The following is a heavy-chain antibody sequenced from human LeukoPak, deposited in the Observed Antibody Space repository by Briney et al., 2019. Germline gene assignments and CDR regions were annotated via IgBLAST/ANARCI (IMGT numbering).Heavy chain of an antibody. CDR3: ARDGGGYIGY. V-gene: IGHV3-23*01. CDR2: IRPSGDGST. D-gene: IGHD2-15*01. CDR1: GFTFATYA. Sequence: GGSLRLSCAASGFTFATYAMTWVRQAPGQGLEWVSSIRPSGDGSTYYSDSVQGRFRISRDDSRNTLYLQMDSLRADDTAVYYCARDGGGYIGYWGQGTLVTVSS. J-gene: IGHJ4*02.